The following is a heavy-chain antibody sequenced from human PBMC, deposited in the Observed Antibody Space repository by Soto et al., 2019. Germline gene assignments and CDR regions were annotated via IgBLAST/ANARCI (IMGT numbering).Heavy chain of an antibody. Sequence: PVGSLRFSCAASGFTFSSYGMHWVSQAPGKGLEWVAVIWYDGSNKYYADSVKGRFTISRDNSKNTLYLQMNSLRAEDTAVYYCATGGYSYGYRPDYWGQGTLVTVSS. J-gene: IGHJ4*02. CDR2: IWYDGSNK. CDR1: GFTFSSYG. D-gene: IGHD5-18*01. CDR3: ATGGYSYGYRPDY. V-gene: IGHV3-33*01.